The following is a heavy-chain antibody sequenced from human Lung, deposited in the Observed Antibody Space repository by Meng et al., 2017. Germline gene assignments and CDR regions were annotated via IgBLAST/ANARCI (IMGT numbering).Heavy chain of an antibody. Sequence: QVPLQQWGAGRLKPSETLSLTGVVSGGSFSDYYWSWIRQPPGKGLEWIGEINHSGSTNYNPSLESRATISVDTSQNNLSLKLSSVTAADSAVYYCARGPTTMAHDFDYWGQGTLVTVSS. J-gene: IGHJ4*02. V-gene: IGHV4-34*01. CDR3: ARGPTTMAHDFDY. CDR1: GGSFSDYY. CDR2: INHSGST. D-gene: IGHD4-11*01.